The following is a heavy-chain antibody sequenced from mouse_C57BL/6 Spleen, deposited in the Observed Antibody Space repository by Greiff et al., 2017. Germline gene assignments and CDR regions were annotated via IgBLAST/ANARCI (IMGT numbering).Heavy chain of an antibody. CDR1: GYTFTDYN. CDR2: INPNNGGT. V-gene: IGHV1-18*01. J-gene: IGHJ2*01. Sequence: EVQVVESGPELVKPGASVKIPCKASGYTFTDYNMDWVKQSHGKSLEWIGDINPNNGGTIYNQKFKGKATLTVDKSSSTAYMELRSLTSEDTAVYYCARATTVVVERYFDYWGQGTTLTVSS. CDR3: ARATTVVVERYFDY. D-gene: IGHD1-1*01.